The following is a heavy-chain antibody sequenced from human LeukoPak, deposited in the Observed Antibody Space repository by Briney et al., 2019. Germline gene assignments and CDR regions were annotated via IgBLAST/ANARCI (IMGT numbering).Heavy chain of an antibody. J-gene: IGHJ3*02. D-gene: IGHD6-19*01. Sequence: PSETLSLTCTVSGGSISSGRFFWGWIRQPPGKGLEWIGTIYYSGSTYYNPSLKSRVTISVDTSKNQFSLKLSSVTAADTAVYYCARHVATGVAVAGNGAFDIWGQGTMVTVSS. CDR2: IYYSGST. V-gene: IGHV4-39*01. CDR1: GGSISSGRFF. CDR3: ARHVATGVAVAGNGAFDI.